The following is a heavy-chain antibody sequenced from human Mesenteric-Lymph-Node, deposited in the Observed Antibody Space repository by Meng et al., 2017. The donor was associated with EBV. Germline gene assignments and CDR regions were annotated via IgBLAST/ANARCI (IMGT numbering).Heavy chain of an antibody. V-gene: IGHV4-4*02. D-gene: IGHD3-22*01. J-gene: IGHJ4*02. CDR1: SGSISSSNW. CDR3: ARADSSGPWHFDY. Sequence: QGPLQESGPGLVKPSGTLSLTCAVSSGSISSSNWWSWVRQPPGKGLEWIGEIYHNGNTNYNPSLKSRVTISVDKSKNQFSLKLNSVTAADTAVYYCARADSSGPWHFDYWGQGTLVTVSS. CDR2: IYHNGNT.